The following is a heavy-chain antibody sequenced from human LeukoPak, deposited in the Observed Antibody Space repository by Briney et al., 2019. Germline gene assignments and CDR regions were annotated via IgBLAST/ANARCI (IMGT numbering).Heavy chain of an antibody. Sequence: GGSLRLSCAASGFTFSDYYMSWIRQAPGKGLEWVSYISSSGSTIYYADSVKGRFTISRDNAKNSLYLQMNSLRAEDTAVYYCASNHYDDSSGYYREHYYFDYWGQGTLVTVSS. D-gene: IGHD3-22*01. CDR2: ISSSGSTI. CDR1: GFTFSDYY. CDR3: ASNHYDDSSGYYREHYYFDY. V-gene: IGHV3-11*04. J-gene: IGHJ4*02.